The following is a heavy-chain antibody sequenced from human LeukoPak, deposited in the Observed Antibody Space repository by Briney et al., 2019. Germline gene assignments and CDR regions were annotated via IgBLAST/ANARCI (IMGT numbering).Heavy chain of an antibody. J-gene: IGHJ6*02. Sequence: NPGGSLRLSCAASGFTFSDYYMSWIRQAPGKGLEWVSYISSSSSYIYYADSVKGRFTISRDNAKNSLYLQMNSLRAEDTAVYYCARDGQQLAPDWSTIYYYYGMDVWAKGPRSPSP. V-gene: IGHV3-11*06. CDR1: GFTFSDYY. D-gene: IGHD6-13*01. CDR3: ARDGQQLAPDWSTIYYYYGMDV. CDR2: ISSSSSYI.